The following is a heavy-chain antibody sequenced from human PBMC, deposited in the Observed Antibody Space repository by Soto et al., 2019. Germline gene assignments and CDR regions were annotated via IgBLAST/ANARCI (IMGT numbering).Heavy chain of an antibody. V-gene: IGHV4-30-4*01. CDR2: IYYSGST. CDR3: ARAKGSGFLVS. J-gene: IGHJ4*02. Sequence: SETLSLTCTVSGGSISSGDYYWSWIRQPPGKGLEWIGYIYYSGSTYYNPSLKSRVTISVDTSKNQFSLKLSSVTAADTAVYYCARAKGSGFLVSWGQGPLVTVSS. D-gene: IGHD3-10*01. CDR1: GGSISSGDYY.